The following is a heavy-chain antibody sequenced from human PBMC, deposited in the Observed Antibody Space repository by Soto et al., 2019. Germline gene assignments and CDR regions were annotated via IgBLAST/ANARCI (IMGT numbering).Heavy chain of an antibody. CDR2: INPNSGGT. J-gene: IGHJ6*02. CDR3: ARDLPHCSSTSCYSYGMDV. D-gene: IGHD2-2*01. Sequence: ASVKVSCKASGYTFTGYYMHWVRQAPGQGLEWMGWINPNSGGTNYAQKFQGWVTMTRDTSISTAYMELSRLRSDDTAVYYCARDLPHCSSTSCYSYGMDVWGQGTKVTVSS. CDR1: GYTFTGYY. V-gene: IGHV1-2*04.